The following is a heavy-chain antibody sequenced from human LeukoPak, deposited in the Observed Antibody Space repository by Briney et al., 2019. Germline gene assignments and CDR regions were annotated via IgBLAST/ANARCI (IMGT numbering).Heavy chain of an antibody. V-gene: IGHV3-33*01. CDR3: ARGRLGGSGWYHWFDP. CDR1: RFTISHYD. D-gene: IGHD6-19*01. Sequence: GGSLRLSCEASRFTISHYDMNWVRQAPGKGLEWVAVIWYDGSNKYYADSVKGRFTISRDNSKNTLYLQMNSLRAEDTAIYYCARGRLGGSGWYHWFDPWGQGTLVTVSS. J-gene: IGHJ5*02. CDR2: IWYDGSNK.